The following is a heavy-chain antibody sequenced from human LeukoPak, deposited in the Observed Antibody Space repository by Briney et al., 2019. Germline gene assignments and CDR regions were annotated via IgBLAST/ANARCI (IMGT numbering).Heavy chain of an antibody. V-gene: IGHV3-7*01. CDR1: GFTFSIYW. CDR3: ARRYGSYRAFDI. D-gene: IGHD1-26*01. J-gene: IGHJ3*02. CDR2: IKQDGSDK. Sequence: PGGSLRLSCAASGFTFSIYWMSWVRQAPGKGLEWVANIKQDGSDKYYLDSVKGRFTISRDNAKNSLYLQMNGLRAEDTAVHYCARRYGSYRAFDIWGQGTMVTVSS.